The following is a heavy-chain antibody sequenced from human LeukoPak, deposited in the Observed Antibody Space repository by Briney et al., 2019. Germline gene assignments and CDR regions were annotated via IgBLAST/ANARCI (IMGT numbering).Heavy chain of an antibody. J-gene: IGHJ3*02. CDR1: GYTFTTFH. CDR2: MTVTNKI. V-gene: IGHV3-69-1*01. Sequence: GASVKVSCKASGYTFTTFHMHWVRQAPGKGLEWIATMTVTNKIYYADSVKGRFTISRDNAENSVYLQMNSLRDEDTAVYSCARAQTLFWEFDGFDIWGRGTKVTVSS. D-gene: IGHD3-3*01. CDR3: ARAQTLFWEFDGFDI.